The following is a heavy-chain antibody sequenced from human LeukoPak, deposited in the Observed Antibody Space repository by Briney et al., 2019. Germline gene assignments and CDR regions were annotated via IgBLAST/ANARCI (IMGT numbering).Heavy chain of an antibody. J-gene: IGHJ6*03. Sequence: GGSLRLSCAASGFTFSVFHMTWVRQAPGKGLEWVSSITSSADTTYYADSVKGRFTISRDNSKNTLYLQMNSLRAEDTAVYYCAKYYGDDPDYYYYMDVWGKGTTVTISS. CDR1: GFTFSVFH. D-gene: IGHD4-17*01. CDR2: ITSSADTT. V-gene: IGHV3-23*01. CDR3: AKYYGDDPDYYYYMDV.